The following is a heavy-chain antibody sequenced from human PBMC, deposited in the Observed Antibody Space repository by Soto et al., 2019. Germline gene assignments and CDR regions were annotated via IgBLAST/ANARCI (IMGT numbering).Heavy chain of an antibody. J-gene: IGHJ4*02. CDR1: GFTFDDYA. D-gene: IGHD3-22*01. Sequence: PGGSLRLACAASGFTFDDYAMHGVRQSPGKGLEWVSGISWNSGSIGYADSVKGRFTISRDNAKNSLYLQMNSLRAEDTALYYCAKAPKTLSYYDAPFDYWGQGTLVTVSS. CDR2: ISWNSGSI. V-gene: IGHV3-9*01. CDR3: AKAPKTLSYYDAPFDY.